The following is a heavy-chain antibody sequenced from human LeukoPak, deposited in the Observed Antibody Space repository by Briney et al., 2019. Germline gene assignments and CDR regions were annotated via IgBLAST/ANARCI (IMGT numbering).Heavy chain of an antibody. J-gene: IGHJ4*02. V-gene: IGHV3-23*01. Sequence: GGSLRLSCAASGFTFSSYAMSWVRQAPGKGLEWVSAMSDSGGGTYYAASVKGRFTMSRGNSKNTFYLQMNSLRAEDTAVYYCAKCSTVGVVITTPFDYWGQGTLVTVSS. CDR1: GFTFSSYA. CDR2: MSDSGGGT. CDR3: AKCSTVGVVITTPFDY. D-gene: IGHD3-3*01.